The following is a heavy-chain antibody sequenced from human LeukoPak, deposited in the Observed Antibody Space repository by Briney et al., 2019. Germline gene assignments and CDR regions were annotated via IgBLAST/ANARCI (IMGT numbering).Heavy chain of an antibody. D-gene: IGHD1-1*01. CDR2: IDTDGSST. J-gene: IGHJ4*02. CDR3: TRGGTTFDY. V-gene: IGHV3-74*01. CDR1: GFTFSSYW. Sequence: GGSLRLSCAASGFTFSSYWMHWVRQAPGKGLVWVSRIDTDGSSTTYADSVKGRFTISRDDAKNTLYLQMNSLRAEDTAIYYCTRGGTTFDYWGQGTLVSVSS.